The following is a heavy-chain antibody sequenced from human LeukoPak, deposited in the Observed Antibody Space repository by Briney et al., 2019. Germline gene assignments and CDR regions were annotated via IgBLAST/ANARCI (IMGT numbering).Heavy chain of an antibody. J-gene: IGHJ4*02. CDR2: INHTDST. Sequence: SETLSLTCAVYGGSFSGYYWSWIRQPPGKGLEWIGEINHTDSTNYNPSLKSRVTISVDTSKNQFSLKRSSVTAADAAVYYCARGQGYSSSSLRLDYWGQGTLVTVSS. D-gene: IGHD6-6*01. CDR3: ARGQGYSSSSLRLDY. CDR1: GGSFSGYY. V-gene: IGHV4-34*01.